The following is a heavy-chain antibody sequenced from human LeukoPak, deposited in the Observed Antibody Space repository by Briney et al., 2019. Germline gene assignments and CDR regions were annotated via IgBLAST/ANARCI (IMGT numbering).Heavy chain of an antibody. CDR2: ISTYNGNT. J-gene: IGHJ4*02. CDR3: ARYDSSGWYAGY. CDR1: GYTFTSYG. Sequence: ASVKVSCKASGYTFTSYGISWVRQAPGQGLEWMGWISTYNGNTNYAQKLQGRVTMTTDTSTSTAYMELRSLRSDDTAVYYCARYDSSGWYAGYWGQGTLVTVSS. V-gene: IGHV1-18*01. D-gene: IGHD6-19*01.